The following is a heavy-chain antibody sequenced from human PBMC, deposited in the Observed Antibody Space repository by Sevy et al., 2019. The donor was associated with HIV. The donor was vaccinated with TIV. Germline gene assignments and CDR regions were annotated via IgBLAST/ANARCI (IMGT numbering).Heavy chain of an antibody. CDR1: GFTFSSYS. J-gene: IGHJ3*02. Sequence: GGSLRLSCAASGFTFSSYSMNWVRQAPGKGLEWVSSISSSSSYIYYADSVKGRFTISRDNAKNSLYLQMNSLRAEDTAVYYCARDAEYSSSHDAFDIWGQGTMVTVSS. CDR3: ARDAEYSSSHDAFDI. V-gene: IGHV3-21*01. CDR2: ISSSSSYI. D-gene: IGHD6-6*01.